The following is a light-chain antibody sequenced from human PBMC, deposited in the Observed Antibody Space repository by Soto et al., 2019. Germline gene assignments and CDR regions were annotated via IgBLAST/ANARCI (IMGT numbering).Light chain of an antibody. Sequence: QSALTQPASVSGSPGQSITISCTGTSSDVGAYNYVSWYQQHPGKAPKLMLHEVSKRPSGVSNRFSGSKSGNTASLTISGLQAEDEADYYCSSYTSSSTPYVFGTGTKVTVL. CDR2: EVS. V-gene: IGLV2-14*01. CDR3: SSYTSSSTPYV. J-gene: IGLJ1*01. CDR1: SSDVGAYNY.